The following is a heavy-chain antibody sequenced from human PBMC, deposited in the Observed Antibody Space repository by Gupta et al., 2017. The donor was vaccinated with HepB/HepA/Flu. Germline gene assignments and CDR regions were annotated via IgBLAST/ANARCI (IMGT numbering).Heavy chain of an antibody. D-gene: IGHD6-6*01. CDR1: GYSFTSYW. CDR3: ARRVFYSSSSVSFYFDY. V-gene: IGHV5-51*07. Sequence: EVQLVQSGAEVKKPGESLKISCKGSGYSFTSYWIGWVHQMPGKGLEWMGIIYPGDSDTRYSPSFQGQVTISADKSISTAYLQWSSLKASDTAMYYCARRVFYSSSSVSFYFDYWGQGTLVTVSS. J-gene: IGHJ4*02. CDR2: IYPGDSDT.